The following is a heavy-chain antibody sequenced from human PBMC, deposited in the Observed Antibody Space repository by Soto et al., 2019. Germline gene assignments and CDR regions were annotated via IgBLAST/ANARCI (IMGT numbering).Heavy chain of an antibody. CDR2: IYHSGST. D-gene: IGHD3-3*01. V-gene: IGHV4-30-2*01. J-gene: IGHJ4*02. CDR1: GGSISSGGYS. CDR3: ARSRITIFGVVTGFDY. Sequence: SETLSLTCAVSGGSISSGGYSWSWIRQPPGKGLEWIGYIYHSGSTYYNPSLKSRVTISVDRSKNQFSLKLSSVTAADTAVYYCARSRITIFGVVTGFDYWGQGTLVTVSS.